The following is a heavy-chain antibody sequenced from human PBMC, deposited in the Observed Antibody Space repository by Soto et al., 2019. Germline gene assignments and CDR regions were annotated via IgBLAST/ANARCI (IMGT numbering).Heavy chain of an antibody. D-gene: IGHD3-9*01. CDR1: GFAFSRDW. Sequence: VQLVESGGGLVHPGGSLRLSCAASGFAFSRDWMSWVRQAPGKGLEWVANIKKDGTEEYYVDSVKGRLTISRDSAKNSLYLQMNSLRDEDTAVYYCATSSDTGYIFDFWGQGTLVTVSS. CDR2: IKKDGTEE. CDR3: ATSSDTGYIFDF. V-gene: IGHV3-7*01. J-gene: IGHJ4*02.